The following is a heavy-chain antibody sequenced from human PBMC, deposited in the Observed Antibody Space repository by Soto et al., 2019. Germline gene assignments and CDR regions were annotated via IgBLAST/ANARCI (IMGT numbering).Heavy chain of an antibody. CDR3: GRAHLGTDRNVLEPFDH. CDR2: TYYRSKWYN. D-gene: IGHD1-1*01. J-gene: IGHJ5*02. Sequence: SQTLSVTCAISGDSVSSNSATWNWIRQSPSRGLEWLGRTYYRSKWYNDYAISVKSRITIKPDTSKNQFSLQLNSVIPEDTAVYYCGRAHLGTDRNVLEPFDHWGQGTLVTVSS. V-gene: IGHV6-1*01. CDR1: GDSVSSNSAT.